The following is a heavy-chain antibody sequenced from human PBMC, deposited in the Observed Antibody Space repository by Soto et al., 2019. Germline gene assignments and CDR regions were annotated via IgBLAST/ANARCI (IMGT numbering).Heavy chain of an antibody. V-gene: IGHV3-7*01. CDR1: GITFGLFW. CDR2: LKRDGSEK. J-gene: IGHJ4*02. Sequence: PGGSLRLSCAASGITFGLFWLGWVRRARGKGREWVANLKRDGSEKYFLESVKGRFSMSRDNAKNSFYLHMNNLRAEDTAVYFCARMGLWGKVTDLWGQGTSVTVSS. D-gene: IGHD7-27*01. CDR3: ARMGLWGKVTDL.